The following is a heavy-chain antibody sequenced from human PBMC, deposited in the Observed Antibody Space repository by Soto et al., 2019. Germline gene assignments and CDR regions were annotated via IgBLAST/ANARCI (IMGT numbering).Heavy chain of an antibody. J-gene: IGHJ4*02. D-gene: IGHD3-22*01. V-gene: IGHV3-23*01. Sequence: VQLLESGGGLVQPGGSLRLSCGASGFTFSTYAMHWVRQAPGKGLEWVSTISVSGGRTYYADSVKGRFTITRDNSKNTVHLQMDRLRDGDTAMYACASRRPRQGSSGTCNPFDFWGQGTLVTVSS. CDR2: ISVSGGRT. CDR3: ASRRPRQGSSGTCNPFDF. CDR1: GFTFSTYA.